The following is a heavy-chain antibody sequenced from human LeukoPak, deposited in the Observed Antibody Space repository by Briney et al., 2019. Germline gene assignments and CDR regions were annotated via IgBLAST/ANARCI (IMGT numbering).Heavy chain of an antibody. CDR3: ARGSDSGSYYFDY. CDR1: GGSISGYY. CDR2: IFYSGST. J-gene: IGHJ4*02. D-gene: IGHD3-10*01. V-gene: IGHV4-59*01. Sequence: SETLSLTCTVSGGSISGYYWSWIRQPPGKGLEWIEYIFYSGSTNYNPSLKSRVTISVDTSKNQFSLKLSSVTAADTAVYYCARGSDSGSYYFDYWGQGTLVTVSS.